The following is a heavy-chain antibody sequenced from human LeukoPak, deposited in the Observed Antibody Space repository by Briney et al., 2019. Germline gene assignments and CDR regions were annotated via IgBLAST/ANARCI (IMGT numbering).Heavy chain of an antibody. J-gene: IGHJ4*02. CDR3: ARAKRGYSYGYTAPPDY. D-gene: IGHD5-18*01. CDR2: IYHSGST. CDR1: GGSISSGGYY. V-gene: IGHV4-30-2*01. Sequence: SETLSLTCTVSGGSISSGGYYWSWIRQPPGKGLEWIGYIYHSGSTYYNPSLKSRVTISVDRSKNQFSLKLSSVTAADTAVYYCARAKRGYSYGYTAPPDYWGQGTLVTVSS.